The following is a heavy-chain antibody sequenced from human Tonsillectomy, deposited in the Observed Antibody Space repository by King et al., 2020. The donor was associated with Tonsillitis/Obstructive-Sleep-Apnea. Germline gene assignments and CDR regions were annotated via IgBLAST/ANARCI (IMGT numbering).Heavy chain of an antibody. V-gene: IGHV3-74*01. Sequence: VQLVESGGGLVQPGGSLRLSCGASGFTFSNYWMHSVRQAPGKGLVWVSRINGDGVCICYADCVKGRFTISRDNAKNTLYLQMNSLRAEDTAVYYCAREADTTMALWGQGTLVTVSS. CDR2: INGDGVCI. CDR3: AREADTTMAL. CDR1: GFTFSNYW. J-gene: IGHJ4*02. D-gene: IGHD5-18*01.